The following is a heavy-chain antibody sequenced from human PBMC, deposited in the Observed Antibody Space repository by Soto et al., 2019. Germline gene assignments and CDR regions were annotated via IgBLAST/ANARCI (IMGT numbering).Heavy chain of an antibody. CDR1: RFTFSDYY. CDR3: VRVKGVLMDV. Sequence: GSLRLSCAASRFTFSDYYMSWVRQAPGKGLEWVSYISSGGSLIYYADSVKGRFTISRDNAKNSLELQMNSLRAEDTAVHYCVRVKGVLMDVWGQGTKVTVSS. J-gene: IGHJ6*02. CDR2: ISSGGSLI. V-gene: IGHV3-11*01. D-gene: IGHD3-10*01.